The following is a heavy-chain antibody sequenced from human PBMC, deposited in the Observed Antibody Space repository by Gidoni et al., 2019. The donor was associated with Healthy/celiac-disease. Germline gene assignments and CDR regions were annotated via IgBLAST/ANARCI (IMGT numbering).Heavy chain of an antibody. J-gene: IGHJ4*02. CDR3: TTDEVRRGSGWFESSPPPRFDY. V-gene: IGHV3-15*01. CDR2: IKSKTDGGTT. CDR1: GFTFSNAW. D-gene: IGHD6-19*01. Sequence: EVQLVESGGGLVKPGGSLRLSCAASGFTFSNAWMSWVRPAPGKGLEWVGRIKSKTDGGTTDYAAPVKGRFTISRDDSKNTLYLQMNSLKTEDTAVYYCTTDEVRRGSGWFESSPPPRFDYWGQGTLVTVSS.